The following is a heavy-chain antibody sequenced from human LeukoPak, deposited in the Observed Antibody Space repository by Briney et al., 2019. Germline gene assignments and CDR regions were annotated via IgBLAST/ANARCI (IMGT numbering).Heavy chain of an antibody. CDR3: ARDPYDYGDSYYDY. CDR1: GFTFSGYS. D-gene: IGHD4-17*01. CDR2: ISSSSSYI. V-gene: IGHV3-21*01. Sequence: PGGSLRLSRAASGFTFSGYSMNWVRQAPGKGLEWVSSISSSSSYIYYADSVKGRFTISRDNAKNSLYLQMNSLRAEDTAVYYCARDPYDYGDSYYDYWGQGTLVTVSS. J-gene: IGHJ4*02.